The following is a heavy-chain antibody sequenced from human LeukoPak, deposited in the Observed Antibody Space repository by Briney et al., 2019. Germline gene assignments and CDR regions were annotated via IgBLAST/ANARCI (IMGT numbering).Heavy chain of an antibody. D-gene: IGHD3-22*01. CDR3: ARERGYYYDSSGYYSFDY. J-gene: IGHJ4*02. Sequence: SETLSLTCTVSGGSISSSNYYWGWIRQPPGKGLEWIGSIYYSGSTYYIPSLKSRVTISVDTSKNQFSLKLSSVTAADTAVYYCARERGYYYDSSGYYSFDYWGQGTLVTVSS. CDR2: IYYSGST. V-gene: IGHV4-39*07. CDR1: GGSISSSNYY.